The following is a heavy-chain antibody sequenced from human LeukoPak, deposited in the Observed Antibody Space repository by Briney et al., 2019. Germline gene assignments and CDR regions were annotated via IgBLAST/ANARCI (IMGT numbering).Heavy chain of an antibody. CDR3: ARGSGSYGRFDY. J-gene: IGHJ4*02. CDR2: IYYSGST. D-gene: IGHD1-26*01. V-gene: IGHV4-59*01. Sequence: SETLSLTCTVSGGSISSYYWSWIRQPPGKGLEWIGYIYYSGSTNYNPSLKSRVTISVDTSKNQFSLKLSSVTAADTAVYYCARGSGSYGRFDYWGQGTLVTV. CDR1: GGSISSYY.